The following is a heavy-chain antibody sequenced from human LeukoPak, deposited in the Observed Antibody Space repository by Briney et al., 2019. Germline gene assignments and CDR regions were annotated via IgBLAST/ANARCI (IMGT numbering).Heavy chain of an antibody. CDR3: AKDMRGDALYYFDY. CDR1: GFTFNDYA. CDR2: ISWNNGSI. J-gene: IGHJ4*02. Sequence: GRSLRLSCAASGFTFNDYAMHWVRQAPGKGLEWVSGISWNNGSIGYADSVKGRFTISRDNAKNSLYLQMNSLRAEDTALYYCAKDMRGDALYYFDYWGQGTLVTVSS. V-gene: IGHV3-9*01. D-gene: IGHD4-17*01.